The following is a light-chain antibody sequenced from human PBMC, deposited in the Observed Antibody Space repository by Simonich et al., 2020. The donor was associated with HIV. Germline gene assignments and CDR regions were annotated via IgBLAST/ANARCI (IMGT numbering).Light chain of an antibody. CDR2: EGS. CDR3: CSYALSSTYWV. CDR1: SSDVGSYDY. V-gene: IGLV2-23*01. J-gene: IGLJ3*02. Sequence: QSALIQPPSVSGSPGQSVTISCTGTSSDVGSYDYVSWYQQHPGKAPKLMIYEGSKWPSGVSNRFAGSKSGNTASLTISGLQAEDEADYYCCSYALSSTYWVFGGGTKLTVL.